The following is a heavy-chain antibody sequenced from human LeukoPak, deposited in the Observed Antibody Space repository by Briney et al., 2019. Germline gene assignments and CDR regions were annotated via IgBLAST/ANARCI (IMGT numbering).Heavy chain of an antibody. CDR2: ISSSGSTI. Sequence: TGGSLRLSCAASGFTFSSYEMNWVRQAPGKGLEWVSYISSSGSTIYYADSVKGRFTISRDNAKNSLYLQMNSLRAEDTAVYYCARDRSSGWYQIPFDYWGQGTLVTVSS. CDR3: ARDRSSGWYQIPFDY. J-gene: IGHJ4*02. D-gene: IGHD6-19*01. CDR1: GFTFSSYE. V-gene: IGHV3-48*03.